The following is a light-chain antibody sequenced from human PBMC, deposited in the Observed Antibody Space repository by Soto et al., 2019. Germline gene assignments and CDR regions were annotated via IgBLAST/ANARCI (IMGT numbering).Light chain of an antibody. CDR3: HQYGDSPQT. J-gene: IGKJ1*01. CDR1: QNVISNF. V-gene: IGKV3-20*01. CDR2: GAS. Sequence: ETVLTQSPGTLSLSPGDWATLSCRASQNVISNFLAWYQQIPGQAPRLLIYGASKRATGVPDRFSGSGSGTDFTLTISRLAPEDFAVYYCHQYGDSPQTFGQGTKVDIK.